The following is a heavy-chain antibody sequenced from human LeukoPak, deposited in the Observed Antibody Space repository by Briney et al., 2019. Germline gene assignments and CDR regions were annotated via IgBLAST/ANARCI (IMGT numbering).Heavy chain of an antibody. Sequence: SVKVSCKASGGTFSSYAISWVRQAPGQGLEWMGGIIPIFCTANYAQKFQGRVTITADKSTSTAYMELSSLRSEDTAVYYCASERGGVTHFDYWGQGTLVTVSS. CDR2: IIPIFCTA. D-gene: IGHD3-10*01. CDR3: ASERGGVTHFDY. CDR1: GGTFSSYA. V-gene: IGHV1-69*06. J-gene: IGHJ4*02.